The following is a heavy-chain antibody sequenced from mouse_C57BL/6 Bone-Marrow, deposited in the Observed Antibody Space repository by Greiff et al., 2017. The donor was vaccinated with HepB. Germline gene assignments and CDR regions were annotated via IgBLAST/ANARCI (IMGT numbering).Heavy chain of an antibody. CDR1: GYTFTSYW. J-gene: IGHJ3*01. Sequence: QVQLQQPGAELVRPGSSVKLSCKASGYTFTSYWMDWVKPRPGQGLEWIGNIYPSDSETHYNQKFKDKATLTVDKSSSTACMQLSSLTSEDSAVYYCARKGVRSWFAYWGQGTLVTVSA. CDR3: ARKGVRSWFAY. CDR2: IYPSDSET. V-gene: IGHV1-61*01.